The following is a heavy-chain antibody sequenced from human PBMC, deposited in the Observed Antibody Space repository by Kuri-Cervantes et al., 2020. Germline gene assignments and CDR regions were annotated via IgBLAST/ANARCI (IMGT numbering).Heavy chain of an antibody. CDR2: IIPIFGTA. CDR1: GGTFSSYA. J-gene: IGHJ4*02. D-gene: IGHD6-19*01. Sequence: SVKVSCKASGGTFSSYAISWVRQAPGQGLEWMGGIIPIFGTANYAQKFQGRVTFTTDESTSTAYMELSSLRSEDTAVYYCARDAQNSDWPYYFDYWGQGTLVTVSS. V-gene: IGHV1-69*05. CDR3: ARDAQNSDWPYYFDY.